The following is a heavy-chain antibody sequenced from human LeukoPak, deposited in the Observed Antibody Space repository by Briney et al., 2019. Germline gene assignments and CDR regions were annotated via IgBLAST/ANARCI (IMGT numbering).Heavy chain of an antibody. CDR1: EYSFSTYW. V-gene: IGHV5-51*01. J-gene: IGHJ3*02. CDR3: ARRDGYNMGAFDI. D-gene: IGHD5-24*01. Sequence: GESLKISCRGSEYSFSTYWVGWVRQMPGKGLEWMGIMYPGDSDTRYSPSFQGQFTISADKSISTAYLQWSSLKASDTAMYYCARRDGYNMGAFDIWGQGTMVTVSS. CDR2: MYPGDSDT.